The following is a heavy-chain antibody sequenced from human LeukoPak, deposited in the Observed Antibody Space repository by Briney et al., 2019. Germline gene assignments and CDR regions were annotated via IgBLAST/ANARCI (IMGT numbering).Heavy chain of an antibody. CDR3: AGRKTGYCSSTSCYAIPEFDY. CDR2: INHSGST. Sequence: SETLSLTRAVYGGSFSGYYWSWIRQPPGKGLEWIGEINHSGSTNYNPSLKSRVTISVDTSKNQFSLKLSSVTAADTAVYYCAGRKTGYCSSTSCYAIPEFDYWGQGTLVTVSS. J-gene: IGHJ4*02. V-gene: IGHV4-34*01. CDR1: GGSFSGYY. D-gene: IGHD2-2*03.